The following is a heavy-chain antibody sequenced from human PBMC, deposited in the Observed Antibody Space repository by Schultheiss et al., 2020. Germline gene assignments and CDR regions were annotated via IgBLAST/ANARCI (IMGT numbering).Heavy chain of an antibody. V-gene: IGHV4-59*01. CDR2: IYYSGST. CDR1: GGSISSYY. Sequence: SQTLSLTCTVSGGSISSYYWSWIRQPPGKGLEWIGYIYYSGSTNYNPSLKSRVTISVDTSKNQFSLKLSSVTAADTAVYYCARAEYSGSPEGYYCGMDVWGQGTTVTVSS. J-gene: IGHJ6*02. CDR3: ARAEYSGSPEGYYCGMDV. D-gene: IGHD1-26*01.